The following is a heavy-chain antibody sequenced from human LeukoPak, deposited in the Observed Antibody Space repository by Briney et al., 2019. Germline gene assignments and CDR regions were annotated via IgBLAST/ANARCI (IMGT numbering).Heavy chain of an antibody. CDR3: ARDSIIMVRGTGYYFDY. Sequence: SETLSLTCAVYGGSFCGYYWSWIRQPPGKGLEWIGEINHSGSTNYNPSLKSRVTISVDTSKNQFSLKLSSVTAADTAVYYCARDSIIMVRGTGYYFDYWGQGTLVTVSS. J-gene: IGHJ4*02. V-gene: IGHV4-34*01. D-gene: IGHD3-10*01. CDR1: GGSFCGYY. CDR2: INHSGST.